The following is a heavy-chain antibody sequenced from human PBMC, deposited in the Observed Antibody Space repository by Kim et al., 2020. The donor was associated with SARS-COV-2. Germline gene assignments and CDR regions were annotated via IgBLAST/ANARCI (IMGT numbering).Heavy chain of an antibody. CDR1: GGSISSSSYY. Sequence: SETLSLTCTVSGGSISSSSYYWGWIRQPPGKGLEWIGSIYYSGSTYYNPSLKSRVTISVDTSKNQFSLKLSSVTAADTAVYYCARRKWELRAVDAFDIWG. CDR2: IYYSGST. CDR3: ARRKWELRAVDAFDI. J-gene: IGHJ3*02. D-gene: IGHD1-26*01. V-gene: IGHV4-39*01.